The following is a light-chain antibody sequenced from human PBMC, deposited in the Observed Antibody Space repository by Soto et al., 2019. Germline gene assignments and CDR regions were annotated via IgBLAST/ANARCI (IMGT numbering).Light chain of an antibody. CDR2: KAS. CDR3: QQYNSYWT. Sequence: DIQMTQSPSTLAASIGDRVTITCRASESIRTWLAWYQHKPGKAPNLLIYKASSLEGGVPSRFSGSGSGTEFTLTISSMKPDDFATYYCQQYNSYWTFCQGTKVDI. CDR1: ESIRTW. J-gene: IGKJ1*01. V-gene: IGKV1-5*03.